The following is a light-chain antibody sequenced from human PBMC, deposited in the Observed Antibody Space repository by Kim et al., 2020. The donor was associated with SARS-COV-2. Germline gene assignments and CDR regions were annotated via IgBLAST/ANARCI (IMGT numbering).Light chain of an antibody. CDR2: YDN. CDR3: QVWDSSSDHRV. CDR1: NIVSKS. J-gene: IGLJ3*02. Sequence: PGKTAMITCGGNNIVSKSVHWYQQKPGQAPVLVIYYDNDRPSGIPERFSGSNSGNTATLTISRVEAGDEADYYCQVWDSSSDHRVFGGGTKLTVL. V-gene: IGLV3-21*04.